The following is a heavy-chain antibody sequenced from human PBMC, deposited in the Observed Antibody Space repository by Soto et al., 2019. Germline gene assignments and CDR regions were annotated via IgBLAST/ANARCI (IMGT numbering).Heavy chain of an antibody. V-gene: IGHV3-74*01. Sequence: LSLSCAASGFKFSDSWMHWVRQAPGKGLVWVSRIHPDGSMTHYADSVKGRFTTCRDNVKNTVFLQLSSLRAEDTAIYYCVRDIRSRDSWGQGTLFTVSS. J-gene: IGHJ5*01. CDR1: GFKFSDSW. CDR2: IHPDGSMT. D-gene: IGHD3-3*02. CDR3: VRDIRSRDS.